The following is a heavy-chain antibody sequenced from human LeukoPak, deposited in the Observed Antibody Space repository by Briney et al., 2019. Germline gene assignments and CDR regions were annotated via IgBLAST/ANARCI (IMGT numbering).Heavy chain of an antibody. CDR1: GFTLSTYW. J-gene: IGHJ6*02. CDR2: INQGGGEK. CDR3: ARSGSGSHYYYYGMDV. Sequence: PGGSLRLSCVASGFTLSTYWMNWVRQAPGKRLEWVANINQGGGEKYYVDSVKGRFTISKDNAKNSLYLQINSLRAEDTAVYYCARSGSGSHYYYYGMDVWGQGTTVTVSS. V-gene: IGHV3-7*03. D-gene: IGHD1-26*01.